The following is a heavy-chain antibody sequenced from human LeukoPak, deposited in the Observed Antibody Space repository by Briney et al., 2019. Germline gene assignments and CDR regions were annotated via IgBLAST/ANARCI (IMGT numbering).Heavy chain of an antibody. Sequence: SGTLSLTCAVSGGSISSSNWWSWVRQPPGKGLEWIGEIYHSGSTNYNPSLKSRVTISVDKSKNQFSLKLSSVTAADTAVYYCARARARYGSGFYYWGQGTTVTVSS. CDR3: ARARARYGSGFYY. J-gene: IGHJ4*03. D-gene: IGHD3-10*01. CDR2: IYHSGST. CDR1: GGSISSSNW. V-gene: IGHV4-4*02.